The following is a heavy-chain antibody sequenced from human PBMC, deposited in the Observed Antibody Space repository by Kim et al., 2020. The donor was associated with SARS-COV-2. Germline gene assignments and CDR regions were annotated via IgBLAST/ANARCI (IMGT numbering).Heavy chain of an antibody. Sequence: GGSLRLSCAASGFTFSSYSMNWVRQAPGKGLEWVSYISSGNSYIYYADSVKGRFTISRDNAKNSLYLHLNSLRAEDTAVYYCARDGSEGYYLDYWGQGALVTVSS. D-gene: IGHD6-19*01. CDR3: ARDGSEGYYLDY. J-gene: IGHJ4*02. V-gene: IGHV3-21*01. CDR2: ISSGNSYI. CDR1: GFTFSSYS.